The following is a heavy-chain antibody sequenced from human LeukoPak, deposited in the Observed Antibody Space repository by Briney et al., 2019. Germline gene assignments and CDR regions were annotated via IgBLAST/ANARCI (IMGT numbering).Heavy chain of an antibody. V-gene: IGHV3-23*01. D-gene: IGHD2-15*01. CDR1: GFTLSSCG. CDR2: ISAGGGST. Sequence: GGSLRLSCAASGFTLSSCGMHWVRQAPGKGLEWVSAISAGGGSTFYAGSVKGRFTISRDSSQNTVYLQMNSLRAEDTALYYCAKSSGASCYTAIDFWGQGTLVTVSS. CDR3: AKSSGASCYTAIDF. J-gene: IGHJ4*02.